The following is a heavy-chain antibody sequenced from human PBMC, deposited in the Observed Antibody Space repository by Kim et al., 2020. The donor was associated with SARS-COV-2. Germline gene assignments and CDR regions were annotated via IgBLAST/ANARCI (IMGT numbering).Heavy chain of an antibody. CDR2: INWNGGST. Sequence: GGSLRLSCAASGFTFDDYGMSWVRQAPGKGLEWVSGINWNGGSTGYADSVKGRFTISRDKAKNSLYLQMNSLRAEDTALYHCARGSDIVVVPAAISGYYSSSWPGYFDLWGRGTLVTVSS. V-gene: IGHV3-20*01. CDR3: ARGSDIVVVPAAISGYYSSSWPGYFDL. CDR1: GFTFDDYG. J-gene: IGHJ2*01. D-gene: IGHD2-2*01.